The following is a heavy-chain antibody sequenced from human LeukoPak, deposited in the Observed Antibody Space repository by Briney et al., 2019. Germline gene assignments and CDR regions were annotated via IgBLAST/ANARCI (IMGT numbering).Heavy chain of an antibody. CDR1: GGSISSGSYY. J-gene: IGHJ4*02. CDR3: ARLFEDIVVN. CDR2: INHSGST. D-gene: IGHD2-2*01. V-gene: IGHV4-39*07. Sequence: SETLSLTCTVSGGSISSGSYYWSWIRQPPGKGLEWIGEINHSGSTNYNPSLKSRVTISVDTSKNQFSLKLSSVTAADTAVYYCARLFEDIVVNWGQGTLVTVSS.